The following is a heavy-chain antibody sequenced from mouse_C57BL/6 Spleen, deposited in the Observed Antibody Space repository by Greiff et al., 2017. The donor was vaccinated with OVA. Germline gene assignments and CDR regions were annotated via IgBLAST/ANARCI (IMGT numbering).Heavy chain of an antibody. Sequence: QVQLKESGAELVKPGASVKISCKASGYAFSSYWMNWVKQRPGTGLEWIGQIYPGDGDTNYNGKFKGKATLTADKSSSTAYMQLSSLTSEDSAVXFWARPDDYDVGFAYWGQGTLVTVSA. CDR3: ARPDDYDVGFAY. CDR1: GYAFSSYW. D-gene: IGHD2-4*01. J-gene: IGHJ3*01. CDR2: IYPGDGDT. V-gene: IGHV1-80*01.